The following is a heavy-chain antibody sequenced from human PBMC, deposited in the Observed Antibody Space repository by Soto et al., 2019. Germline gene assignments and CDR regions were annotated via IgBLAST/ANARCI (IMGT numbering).Heavy chain of an antibody. CDR3: ARVVPGAEAWFGP. CDR2: TSLYSDGT. CDR1: GYTFSNNG. V-gene: IGHV1-18*01. Sequence: QVQLVQSEGEVKSPGASVKASCKTSGYTFSNNGITWGRQAPGQPLEGLGWTSLYSDGTNKAQKFQGRVSMTTDTSTTTAYMELRSLRSDDTAVYYCARVVPGAEAWFGPWGQGTLVTVSS. J-gene: IGHJ5*02. D-gene: IGHD2-2*01.